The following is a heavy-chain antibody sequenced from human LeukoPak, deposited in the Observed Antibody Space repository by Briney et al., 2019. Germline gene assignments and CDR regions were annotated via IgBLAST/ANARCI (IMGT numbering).Heavy chain of an antibody. CDR2: IANDGITT. CDR3: ARARTRNSGAFDY. V-gene: IGHV3-30*03. Sequence: GGSLRPSCIASGFTFSTYGTHWVRQAAGKGLEWVAVIANDGITTYYADSVKGRFTISRDTSRNTLYLQMNSLRPEDTALYYCARARTRNSGAFDYWGQGTLVTVSS. CDR1: GFTFSTYG. D-gene: IGHD1-26*01. J-gene: IGHJ4*02.